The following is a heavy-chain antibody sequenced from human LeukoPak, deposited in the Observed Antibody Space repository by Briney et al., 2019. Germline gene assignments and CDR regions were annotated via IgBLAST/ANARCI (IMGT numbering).Heavy chain of an antibody. CDR1: GFAFSVYA. CDR3: AATYYYDGSGDY. V-gene: IGHV3-30-3*01. CDR2: ISYDGSNK. Sequence: SGGSLRLSCAASGFAFSVYAMHWVRQAPGKGLEWVALISYDGSNKYYADSVKGRFTISRDNAKNSLYLLMNSLRTEDTAVYYCAATYYYDGSGDYWGQGTLVTVSS. D-gene: IGHD3-22*01. J-gene: IGHJ4*02.